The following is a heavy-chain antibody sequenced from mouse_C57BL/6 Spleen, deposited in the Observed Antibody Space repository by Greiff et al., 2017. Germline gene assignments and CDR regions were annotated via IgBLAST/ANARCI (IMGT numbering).Heavy chain of an antibody. D-gene: IGHD3-2*02. CDR1: GYTFTSYW. CDR3: ARVAQATLAWFAY. J-gene: IGHJ3*01. V-gene: IGHV1-64*01. Sequence: QVQLKQSGAELVKPGASVKLSCKASGYTFTSYWMHWVKQRPGQGLEWIGMIHPNSGSTNYNEKFKSKATLTVDKSSSTAYMQLSSLTSEDSAVDYCARVAQATLAWFAYWGQGTLVTVSA. CDR2: IHPNSGST.